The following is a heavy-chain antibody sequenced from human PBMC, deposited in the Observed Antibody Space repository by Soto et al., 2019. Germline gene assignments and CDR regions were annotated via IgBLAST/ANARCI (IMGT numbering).Heavy chain of an antibody. Sequence: QAQLVQSGAEVKKPGASVKVSCKASGYTFYSHSISWVRQAPGQGLEWMGRISSDNGNTRYAQKFRGGVTMXTXTSXSTVYMELRNLRSDDTAVYYWARCIQQDYYYGMAVWGQGTTVTVSS. CDR1: GYTFYSHS. CDR2: ISSDNGNT. J-gene: IGHJ6*02. CDR3: ARCIQQDYYYGMAV. V-gene: IGHV1-18*01.